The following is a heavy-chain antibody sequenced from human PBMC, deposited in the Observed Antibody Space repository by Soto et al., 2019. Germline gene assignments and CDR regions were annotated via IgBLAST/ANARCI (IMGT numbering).Heavy chain of an antibody. J-gene: IGHJ6*02. CDR3: ARDQGITTFGVYSMYYYGMDV. D-gene: IGHD3-3*01. CDR2: ISAYNGNT. CDR1: GYTFTSYG. V-gene: IGHV1-18*01. Sequence: ASVKVSCKASGYTFTSYGISWVRQAPGQGLERMGWISAYNGNTNYAQKLQDRVTMTTDTSTSTAYMELRSLRSDDTAVYYCARDQGITTFGVYSMYYYGMDVWGQGTTVTVSS.